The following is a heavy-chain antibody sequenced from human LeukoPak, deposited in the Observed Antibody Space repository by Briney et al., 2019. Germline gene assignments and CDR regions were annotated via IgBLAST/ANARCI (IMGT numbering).Heavy chain of an antibody. CDR1: GVTVSSNH. J-gene: IGHJ4*02. CDR3: VRDAS. V-gene: IGHV3-66*01. Sequence: GGSLRLSCAVSGVTVSSNHMSWVRQAPGKGLEWVSAIYSGGGTYYADSVRGRFTLSRDNSKNTLYLQMNSLRAEDTAVYYCVRDASWGQGTLVTVSS. CDR2: IYSGGGT.